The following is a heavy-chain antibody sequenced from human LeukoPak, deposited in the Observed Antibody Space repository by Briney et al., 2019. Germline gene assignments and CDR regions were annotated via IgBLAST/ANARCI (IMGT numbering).Heavy chain of an antibody. CDR2: IIPIFGTA. D-gene: IGHD3-22*01. V-gene: IGHV1-69*13. CDR3: ASPTLDDIYYYYGMDV. CDR1: GGTFSSYA. Sequence: GASVNVSFKASGGTFSSYAISWVRQAPGQGLEWMGGIIPIFGTANYAQKFQGRVTITADESTSTAYMELSSLRSEDTAVYYCASPTLDDIYYYYGMDVWGQGTTVTVSS. J-gene: IGHJ6*02.